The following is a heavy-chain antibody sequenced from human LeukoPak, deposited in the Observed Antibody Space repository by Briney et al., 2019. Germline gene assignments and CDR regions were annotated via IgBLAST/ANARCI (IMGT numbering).Heavy chain of an antibody. CDR2: INHSGST. CDR1: GGSFSGYY. J-gene: IGHJ4*02. V-gene: IGHV4-34*01. D-gene: IGHD6-13*01. Sequence: SETLSLTCAVYGGSFSGYYWSWIRQPPGKGLEWIGEINHSGSTNYNPSLKSRVTISVDTSKNQFSLKLSSVTAADTAVYYCARQVGGSWFDHFDYWGQGTLVTVSS. CDR3: ARQVGGSWFDHFDY.